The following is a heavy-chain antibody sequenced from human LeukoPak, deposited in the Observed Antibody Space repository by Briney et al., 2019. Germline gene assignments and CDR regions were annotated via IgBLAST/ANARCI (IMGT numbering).Heavy chain of an antibody. D-gene: IGHD1-7*01. CDR1: GFSISSYY. J-gene: IGHJ4*02. CDR2: IYYSGST. V-gene: IGHV4-59*01. Sequence: SETLSLTCTVSGFSISSYYWSWIRQPPGKGLEWIGYIYYSGSTKYNPSLKSRVTISVDASKTQFSLKLNSVTAADTAVYYCARGSRELYYFDYWGQGTLVTVSS. CDR3: ARGSRELYYFDY.